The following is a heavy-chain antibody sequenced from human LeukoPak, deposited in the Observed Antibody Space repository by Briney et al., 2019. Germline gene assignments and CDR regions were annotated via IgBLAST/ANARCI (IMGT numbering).Heavy chain of an antibody. CDR3: ARDRGSYVPNYFDY. CDR2: ISAYNGNT. Sequence: GASVNVSCKASGYTFPSYGFSWVRQAPGQGLEGMGWISAYNGNTNYAQKLQGRVNMTTDTSTSTAYMELRSLRSDDTAVYYCARDRGSYVPNYFDYWGQGTLVTVSS. V-gene: IGHV1-18*01. CDR1: GYTFPSYG. D-gene: IGHD1-26*01. J-gene: IGHJ4*02.